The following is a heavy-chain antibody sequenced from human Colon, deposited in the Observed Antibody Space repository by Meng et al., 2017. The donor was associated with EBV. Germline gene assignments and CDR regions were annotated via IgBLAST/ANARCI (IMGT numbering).Heavy chain of an antibody. CDR2: IYHSGST. Sequence: GRLQEAGPGLVKPTDTSSLSCAGSRVSISCVYWWTWVRQSPGKGREWIGEIYHSGSTNSNPSLKSRVTISVDKSKNQFSLKLTSVTAADTAVYYCARGGYYSFDYWGQRTLVTVSS. J-gene: IGHJ4*02. CDR3: ARGGYYSFDY. D-gene: IGHD5-18*01. CDR1: RVSISCVYW. V-gene: IGHV4-4*02.